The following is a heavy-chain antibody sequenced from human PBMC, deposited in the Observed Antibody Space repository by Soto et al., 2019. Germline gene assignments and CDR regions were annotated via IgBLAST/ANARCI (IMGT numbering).Heavy chain of an antibody. CDR3: ASYPEQLVWYGMDV. V-gene: IGHV1-18*01. CDR2: ISAYNGNT. D-gene: IGHD6-13*01. Sequence: QVQLVQSGAEVKKPGASVKVSCKASGYTFTSYVISWVRQAPGQGLEWMGWISAYNGNTNYAQKLQGRVTMTTDTSASTAYTELRSLRSDDTAVYYCASYPEQLVWYGMDVWGQGTTVTVSS. CDR1: GYTFTSYV. J-gene: IGHJ6*02.